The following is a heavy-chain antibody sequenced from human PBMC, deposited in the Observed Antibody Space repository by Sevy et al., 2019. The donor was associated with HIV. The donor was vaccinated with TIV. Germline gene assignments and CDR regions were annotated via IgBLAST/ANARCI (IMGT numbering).Heavy chain of an antibody. V-gene: IGHV3-30-3*01. CDR2: ISYDGSNK. D-gene: IGHD5-18*01. Sequence: GGSLRLSCAASGFTFSSYSMHWVRQAPGKGLEWVAVISYDGSNKYYADSVKGRVTISRDNSKNQLYLQMNNLSAEDTAVYYCARGGEDTAPFDYWGQGTLVTVSS. CDR3: ARGGEDTAPFDY. J-gene: IGHJ4*02. CDR1: GFTFSSYS.